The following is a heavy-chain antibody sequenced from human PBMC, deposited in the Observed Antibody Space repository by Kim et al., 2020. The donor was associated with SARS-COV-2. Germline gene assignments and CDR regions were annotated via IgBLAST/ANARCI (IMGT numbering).Heavy chain of an antibody. Sequence: SETLSLTCTVSGDSISSDYCCGILQPPGRKRQEMGGSNYSRSTAYNPSLKSLLTITLDTTKNQLSLKLSSVTAADTAVYYCARVNDYVSSGRAFDIWGQGTTVTVSS. D-gene: IGHD3-22*01. J-gene: IGHJ3*02. CDR3: ARVNDYVSSGRAFDI. V-gene: IGHV4-59*01. CDR2: SNYSRST. CDR1: GDSISSDY.